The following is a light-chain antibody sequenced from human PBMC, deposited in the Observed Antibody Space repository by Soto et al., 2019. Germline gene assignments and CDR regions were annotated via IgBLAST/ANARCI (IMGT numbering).Light chain of an antibody. CDR1: SSDVGSYNL. CDR2: EGS. CDR3: CSYAGSSTFYV. V-gene: IGLV2-23*01. Sequence: QSVLTQPASVSGSPGQSITISCTGTSSDVGSYNLVSWYQQHPGKAPKFMIYEGSKRPSGVSNRFSGSKSGNTASLTISGLQADDEADYYCCSYAGSSTFYVFGTGTKVTVL. J-gene: IGLJ1*01.